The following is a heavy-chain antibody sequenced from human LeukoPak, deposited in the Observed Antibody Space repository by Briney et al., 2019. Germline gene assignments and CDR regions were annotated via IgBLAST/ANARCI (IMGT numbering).Heavy chain of an antibody. CDR1: GYSISSGYF. CDR2: IYHSGST. J-gene: IGHJ4*02. Sequence: SETLSLTCTVSGYSISSGYFWGWIRQPPGKGLEWIGSIYHSGSTSYNPSLKSRVTISVDTSKNQFSLKLSSVAAADTAVYYCARGTYSSSWSVGYFDYWGQGTLVTVSS. V-gene: IGHV4-38-2*02. D-gene: IGHD6-13*01. CDR3: ARGTYSSSWSVGYFDY.